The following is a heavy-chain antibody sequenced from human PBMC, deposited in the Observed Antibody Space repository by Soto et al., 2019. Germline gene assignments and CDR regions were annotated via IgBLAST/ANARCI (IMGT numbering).Heavy chain of an antibody. D-gene: IGHD1-7*01. V-gene: IGHV3-23*01. CDR1: GFSFSTYA. Sequence: EVQLLESEGSLVQPAGSLRLSCVASGFSFSTYAMSWVRQAPGKGLEWVSGICESGGSTDYAVSVKGRFTISRDNSKNTLYLQMNSLRVEDTAVYSCAKNMVELGFDYWGQGTLATVSS. CDR2: ICESGGST. CDR3: AKNMVELGFDY. J-gene: IGHJ4*02.